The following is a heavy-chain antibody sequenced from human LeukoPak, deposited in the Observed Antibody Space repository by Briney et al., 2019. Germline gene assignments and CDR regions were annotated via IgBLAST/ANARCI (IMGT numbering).Heavy chain of an antibody. CDR3: ARAGSSGYYYFFDY. J-gene: IGHJ4*02. V-gene: IGHV3-21*01. D-gene: IGHD3-22*01. Sequence: GSLRLSFAASGFTFSRYSMDWVPQAPGKGLEWGSSISSGSRYIDFADLWKGRLPISRDNAKNSLYLQMKSLRAEDTAVYYCARAGSSGYYYFFDYWAREPWSPSPQ. CDR2: ISSGSRYI. CDR1: GFTFSRYS.